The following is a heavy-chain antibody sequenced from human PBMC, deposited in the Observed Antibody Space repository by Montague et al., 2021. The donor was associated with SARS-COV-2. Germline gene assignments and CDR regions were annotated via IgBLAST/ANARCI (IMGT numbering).Heavy chain of an antibody. V-gene: IGHV4-39*01. CDR3: ARGGIGAIVD. CDR2: IYYSGST. D-gene: IGHD2-21*01. CDR1: GGSISSSSYY. Sequence: SETLSLTCTVSGGSISSSSYYWGWIRQPPGKGLEWIGSIYYSGSTYYNPSLKSRVTISVDTSKNQFSLKLSSVTAADTAVYYCARGGIGAIVDWGQGTLVTVSS. J-gene: IGHJ4*02.